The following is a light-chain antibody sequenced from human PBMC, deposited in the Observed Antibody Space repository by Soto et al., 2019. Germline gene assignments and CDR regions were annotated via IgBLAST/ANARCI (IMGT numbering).Light chain of an antibody. CDR3: QSYDSSLSGYV. CDR1: SSNIGAGYD. Sequence: SALPQPPSVSGAPGQRVTISYTGSSSNIGAGYDVHWYQQLPGTAPKLLIYGNSNRPSGVPDRFSGSKSGTSASLAITGLQAEDEADYYCQSYDSSLSGYVFGTGTKVTVL. V-gene: IGLV1-40*01. CDR2: GNS. J-gene: IGLJ1*01.